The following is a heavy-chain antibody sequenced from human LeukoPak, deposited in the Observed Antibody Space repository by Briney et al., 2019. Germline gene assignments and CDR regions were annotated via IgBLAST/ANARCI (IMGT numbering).Heavy chain of an antibody. CDR1: GFTFNSYA. Sequence: GGSLRLSCAASGFTFNSYAMHWVRQAPGKGLEWVAVISYDGSNKYYADSVKGRFTISRDYSKSTLFLQMNSLRVEDTAVYYCIRALSGWDDYWGQGTLVTVSS. V-gene: IGHV3-30-3*01. CDR2: ISYDGSNK. D-gene: IGHD3-22*01. J-gene: IGHJ4*02. CDR3: IRALSGWDDY.